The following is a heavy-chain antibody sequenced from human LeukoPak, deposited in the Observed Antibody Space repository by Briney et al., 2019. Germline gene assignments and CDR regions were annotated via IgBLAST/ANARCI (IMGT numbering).Heavy chain of an antibody. V-gene: IGHV4-4*02. D-gene: IGHD2-15*01. CDR1: GGSISSSNW. CDR2: IYHSGST. CDR3: ARAYCSGGSCYVRYFDY. Sequence: SGTLSLTCAVSGGSISSSNWWSWVRQPPGKGLEWIGEIYHSGSTNYNPSLKSRVTISVDKSKNQFSLKLSSETAADTAVYYCARAYCSGGSCYVRYFDYWGQGTLVTVSS. J-gene: IGHJ4*02.